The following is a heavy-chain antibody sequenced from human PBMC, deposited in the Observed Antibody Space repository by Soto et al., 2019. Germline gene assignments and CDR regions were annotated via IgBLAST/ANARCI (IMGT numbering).Heavy chain of an antibody. J-gene: IGHJ4*02. CDR2: INHSGST. CDR3: ARYSDSYYFDY. Sequence: SETLSLTCAVYGGSFSGYYWSWIRQPPGKGLEWIGEINHSGSTNYNPSLKSRVTISVDTSKNQFSLKLSSVTAADTAVYYCARYSDSYYFDYWGQGTLVTVSS. V-gene: IGHV4-34*01. CDR1: GGSFSGYY. D-gene: IGHD4-17*01.